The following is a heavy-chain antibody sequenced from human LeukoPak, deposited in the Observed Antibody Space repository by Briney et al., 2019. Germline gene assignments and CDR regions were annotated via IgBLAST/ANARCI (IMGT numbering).Heavy chain of an antibody. CDR2: IEGSGDAT. D-gene: IGHD4-23*01. CDR3: AKDTFRWAFDY. J-gene: IGHJ4*02. CDR1: GFTFSNSA. V-gene: IGHV3-23*01. Sequence: GGSLRLSCAASGFTFSNSAMSWVRQAPGKGLEWVSGIEGSGDATHYADSVKGRFTISRDTSKNTLYLQMNSLRAEDTAVYYCAKDTFRWAFDYWGQGTLVTVSS.